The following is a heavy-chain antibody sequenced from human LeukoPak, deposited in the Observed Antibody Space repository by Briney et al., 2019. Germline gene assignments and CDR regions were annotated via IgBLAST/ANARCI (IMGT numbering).Heavy chain of an antibody. Sequence: SVKVSCKASGFTFTSSAMQWVRQARGQRLEWIGWIVVGSGNTNYAQKFQERVTITRDMSTGTAYMELSSLRSEDTAVYYCAATTPGVVPAAISGVGDDEGYYYYYGMDVWGQGTTVTVSS. CDR3: AATTPGVVPAAISGVGDDEGYYYYYGMDV. V-gene: IGHV1-58*02. D-gene: IGHD2-2*02. J-gene: IGHJ6*02. CDR2: IVVGSGNT. CDR1: GFTFTSSA.